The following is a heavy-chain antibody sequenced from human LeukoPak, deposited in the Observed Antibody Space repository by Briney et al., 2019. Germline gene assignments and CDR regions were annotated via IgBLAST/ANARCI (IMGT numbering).Heavy chain of an antibody. D-gene: IGHD4-17*01. Sequence: GGSLRLSCAASGFTFSSYALSWVRQAPGKGLEWVSATSGSGGSTYYRDSVKGRFTISRDNSKNTLYLQMNSLRAEDTAVYYCARDHGDYLFDYWGQGTLVTVSS. CDR1: GFTFSSYA. CDR2: TSGSGGST. V-gene: IGHV3-23*01. J-gene: IGHJ4*02. CDR3: ARDHGDYLFDY.